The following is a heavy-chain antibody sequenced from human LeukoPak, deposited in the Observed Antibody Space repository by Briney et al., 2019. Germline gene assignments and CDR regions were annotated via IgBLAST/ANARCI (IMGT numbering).Heavy chain of an antibody. J-gene: IGHJ4*02. CDR3: ARRGFGYSYGFVSYYFDY. D-gene: IGHD5-18*01. V-gene: IGHV1-46*01. CDR2: INPNGGST. Sequence: GASVKVSCKASGYTFTSYYMHWVRQAPGQGLEWMGIINPNGGSTSYAQKFQGRVTMTRDTSTSTVYMELSSLRSEDTAVYYCARRGFGYSYGFVSYYFDYWGQGTLVTVSS. CDR1: GYTFTSYY.